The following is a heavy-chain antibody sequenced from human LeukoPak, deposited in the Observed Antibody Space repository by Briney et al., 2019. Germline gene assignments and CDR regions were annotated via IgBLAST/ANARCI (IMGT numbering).Heavy chain of an antibody. CDR1: GFTFSSYG. V-gene: IGHV3-30*18. CDR3: AKGRTAYCSSTSCYTIDY. D-gene: IGHD2-2*02. Sequence: GRSLRLSCAASGFTFSSYGMHWVRQAPGKGLEWVAVISYDGSNKYYADSVKGRFTISRDNSKNTLYLQMNSLRAEDTAVYYGAKGRTAYCSSTSCYTIDYWGQGTLVTVSS. CDR2: ISYDGSNK. J-gene: IGHJ4*02.